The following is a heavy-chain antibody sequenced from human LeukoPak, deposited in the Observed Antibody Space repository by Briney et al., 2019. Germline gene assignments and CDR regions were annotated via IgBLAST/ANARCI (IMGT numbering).Heavy chain of an antibody. CDR3: ARDLAWGSSSVWFDP. V-gene: IGHV4-34*01. J-gene: IGHJ5*02. CDR1: GGSFSGYN. CDR2: INHSGST. Sequence: KASETLSLTCAVYGGSFSGYNWSWIRQPPGKGLEWIGEINHSGSTNYNPSLKSRVTISVDTSKNQFSLKLSSVTAADTAVYYCARDLAWGSSSVWFDPWGQGTLVTVSS. D-gene: IGHD6-6*01.